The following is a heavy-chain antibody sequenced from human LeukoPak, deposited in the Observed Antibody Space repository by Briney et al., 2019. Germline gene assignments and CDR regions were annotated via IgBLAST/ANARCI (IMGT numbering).Heavy chain of an antibody. Sequence: GRSLRLSCAASGFTFSSYPMHWVRQAPGKGLEGVAVISHDGTNKYYADSVKGRFTISRDNSKNTLYVQMNSLRPEDTAVYYCARDQGATYYYYAMDDWGQGTTVTVSS. V-gene: IGHV3-30-3*01. CDR2: ISHDGTNK. CDR1: GFTFSSYP. J-gene: IGHJ6*02. CDR3: ARDQGATYYYYAMDD.